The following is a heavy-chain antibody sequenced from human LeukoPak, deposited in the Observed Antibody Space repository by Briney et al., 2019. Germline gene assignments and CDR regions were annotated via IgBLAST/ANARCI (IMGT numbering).Heavy chain of an antibody. CDR3: ASWRDSSGYYYDYYFDY. CDR1: GGSISTSS. CDR2: IYNSGST. Sequence: SETLSLTCTVSGGSISTSSWSWIRQPPGKGLEWIGFIYNSGSTNYNPSLRSRVTVSVDTSKNQFSLKLSSVTAADTAVYYCASWRDSSGYYYDYYFDYWGQGTLVTVSS. J-gene: IGHJ4*02. D-gene: IGHD3-22*01. V-gene: IGHV4-59*08.